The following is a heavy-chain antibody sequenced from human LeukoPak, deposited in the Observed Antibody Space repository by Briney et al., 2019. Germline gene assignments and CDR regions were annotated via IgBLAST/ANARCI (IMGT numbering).Heavy chain of an antibody. D-gene: IGHD5-12*01. CDR1: GFTFSSYW. Sequence: GGSLRLSCAASGFTFSSYWMHWVRQAPGKGLVWVSRINRDGSSTSYADSVKGRFTISRDNAKNTLYLQMNSLRAEDTAVYYCVREVVNSGYDLFDYWGQGTLVTVPS. CDR3: VREVVNSGYDLFDY. J-gene: IGHJ4*02. CDR2: INRDGSST. V-gene: IGHV3-74*01.